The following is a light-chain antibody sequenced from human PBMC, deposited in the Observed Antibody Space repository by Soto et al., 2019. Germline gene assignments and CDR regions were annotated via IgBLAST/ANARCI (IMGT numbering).Light chain of an antibody. CDR1: SSDVGGYNY. CDR2: EVY. Sequence: QSALTQPPSASGSPGQSVTISCTGTSSDVGGYNYVSWYQQHPGQAPKLMIYEVYKRPSGVPDRFSGSESGNTASLTVSGLQAEDEADYYCNSYAGSNIVFGTGTKVTVL. J-gene: IGLJ1*01. V-gene: IGLV2-8*01. CDR3: NSYAGSNIV.